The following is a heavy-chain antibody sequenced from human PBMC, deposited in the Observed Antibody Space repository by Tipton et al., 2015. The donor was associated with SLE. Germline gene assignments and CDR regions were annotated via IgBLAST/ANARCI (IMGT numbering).Heavy chain of an antibody. CDR3: ARGDCSDGVCYGFGFFDY. CDR2: LYYSGNT. J-gene: IGHJ4*02. Sequence: TLSLTCTVSGGSIRSSRHFWGWIRQPPGKGLEWIGVLYYSGNTYYNPSLKSPVTLSIDTSKNQFSLKMRSVTAADTAVYFCARGDCSDGVCYGFGFFDYWGQGNLVSVSS. CDR1: GGSIRSSRHF. D-gene: IGHD2-8*01. V-gene: IGHV4-39*07.